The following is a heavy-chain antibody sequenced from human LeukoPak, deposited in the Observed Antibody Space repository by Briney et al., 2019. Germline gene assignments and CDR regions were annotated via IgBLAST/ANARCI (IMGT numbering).Heavy chain of an antibody. Sequence: ASVKVSCKASRYTFTSYGISWVRQAPGQGLEWMGWISAYNGNTNYAQKPQGRVTMTTDTSTSTAYMELRSLRSDDTAVYYCARDEDYGGPADYWGQGTLVTFSS. CDR3: ARDEDYGGPADY. CDR2: ISAYNGNT. D-gene: IGHD4-23*01. J-gene: IGHJ4*02. V-gene: IGHV1-18*01. CDR1: RYTFTSYG.